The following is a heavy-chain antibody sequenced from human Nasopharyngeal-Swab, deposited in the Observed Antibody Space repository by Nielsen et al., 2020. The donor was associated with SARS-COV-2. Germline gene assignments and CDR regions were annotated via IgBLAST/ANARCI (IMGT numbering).Heavy chain of an antibody. Sequence: ASVKVSCKASGYTFTGYYMHWVRQAPGQGLEWMGWINPNSGGTNYAQKFQGRVTMTRDTSISTAYMELSRLRPDDTAVYYCARYSNYYYYYGMDVWGQGTTVTVSS. CDR2: INPNSGGT. CDR1: GYTFTGYY. J-gene: IGHJ6*02. V-gene: IGHV1-2*02. CDR3: ARYSNYYYYYGMDV. D-gene: IGHD4-11*01.